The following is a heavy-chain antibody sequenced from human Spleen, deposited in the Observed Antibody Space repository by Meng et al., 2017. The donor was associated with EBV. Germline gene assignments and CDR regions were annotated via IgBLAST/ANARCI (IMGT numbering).Heavy chain of an antibody. CDR3: ERADGDANWFDY. J-gene: IGHJ5*01. D-gene: IGHD4-17*01. CDR2: VHNDGST. Sequence: HVQLQEADPGVVKPSGGLSLTCAVCGSSVSVSNWWSWVRQPPGKGLEWIGEVHNDGSTDSNASLKCRVSISVKKSKNQFSVNLTSVTAADTAVYYCERADGDANWFDYWGQGTLVTVSS. CDR1: GSSVSVSNW. V-gene: IGHV4-4*02.